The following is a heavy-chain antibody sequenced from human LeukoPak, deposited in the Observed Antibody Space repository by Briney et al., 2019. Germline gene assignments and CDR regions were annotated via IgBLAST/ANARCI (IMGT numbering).Heavy chain of an antibody. CDR1: GFTFNKYA. Sequence: GGSLRLSCAASGFTFNKYAMNWVRQAPGKGLEWVSTISVSGGSTYYADSVKGRFTISGDNSKNILYLQMNSLRAEDTAVYYCAKDWKDYGDFHTFDIWGQGTVVTVSS. J-gene: IGHJ3*02. CDR3: AKDWKDYGDFHTFDI. CDR2: ISVSGGST. V-gene: IGHV3-23*01. D-gene: IGHD4-17*01.